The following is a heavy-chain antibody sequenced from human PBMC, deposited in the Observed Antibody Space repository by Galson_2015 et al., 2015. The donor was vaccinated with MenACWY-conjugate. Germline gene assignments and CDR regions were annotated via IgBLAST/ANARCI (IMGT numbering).Heavy chain of an antibody. CDR3: ARRRAELNWFDP. CDR1: GFTFSNYW. D-gene: IGHD1-1*01. J-gene: IGHJ5*02. V-gene: IGHV3-74*01. Sequence: SLRLSCAASGFTFSNYWMHWVRQAPGEGLEWVSRVNSDGTSTTYADSVKGRFTISRDNAKNTLYLQMNSLRAEDTAIYYCARRRAELNWFDPWGQGTLVTVSS. CDR2: VNSDGTST.